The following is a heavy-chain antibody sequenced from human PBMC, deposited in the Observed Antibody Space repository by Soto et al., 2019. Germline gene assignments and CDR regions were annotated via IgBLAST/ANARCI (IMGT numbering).Heavy chain of an antibody. V-gene: IGHV3-7*01. CDR2: IKPAGREK. CDR1: GCTFSSDR. J-gene: IGHJ4*02. Sequence: EVQLVESGGGLVQPGGSLRLSCAASGCTFSSDRMSWVRQSPGKELVWVANIKPAGREKYDVDSVKCRFTISRDNTKNTLYLQMNSLRAAETAAYYCARVVGLDADYWGQGTLVTVSS. D-gene: IGHD2-2*03. CDR3: ARVVGLDADY.